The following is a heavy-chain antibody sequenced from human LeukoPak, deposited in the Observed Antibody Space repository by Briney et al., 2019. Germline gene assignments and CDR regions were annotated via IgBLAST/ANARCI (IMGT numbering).Heavy chain of an antibody. CDR3: AREVVVVTDSNYYYYGMDV. J-gene: IGHJ6*02. CDR2: IWYDGSNK. CDR1: GFTFSSYG. V-gene: IGHV3-33*01. Sequence: GRSLSLSCAASGFTFSSYGMHWVRQAPGKGLEWVAVIWYDGSNKYYADSVKGRFTISRDNSKNTLYLQMNSLRAEDTAVYYCAREVVVVTDSNYYYYGMDVWGQGTTVTVSS. D-gene: IGHD2-21*02.